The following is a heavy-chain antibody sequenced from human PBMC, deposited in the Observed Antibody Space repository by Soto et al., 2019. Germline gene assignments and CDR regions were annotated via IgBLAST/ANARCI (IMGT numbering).Heavy chain of an antibody. CDR1: GFTFSSYG. J-gene: IGHJ4*02. D-gene: IGHD2-2*01. V-gene: IGHV3-30*03. Sequence: PVGSLRLSCAASGFTFSSYGMHWVRQAPGKGLEWVAVISYNGNNEDYADSVKGRFTISRDNSKNTLYLQMNSLREEDTAVYYCASKGVPAAQYWGQGTLVTVSS. CDR2: ISYNGNNE. CDR3: ASKGVPAAQY.